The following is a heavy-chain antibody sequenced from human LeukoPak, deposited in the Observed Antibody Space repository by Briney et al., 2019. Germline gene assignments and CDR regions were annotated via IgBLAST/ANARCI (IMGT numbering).Heavy chain of an antibody. CDR2: IYYSGST. CDR3: ARERVRGSSWYRGAFDY. CDR1: GGSISSSSYY. V-gene: IGHV4-39*07. Sequence: SETLSLTCTVSGGSISSSSYYWGWIRQPPGKGLEWIGSIYYSGSTNYNPSLKSRVTISVDTSKNQFSLKLSSVTAADTAVYYCARERVRGSSWYRGAFDYWGQGTLVTVSS. J-gene: IGHJ4*02. D-gene: IGHD6-13*01.